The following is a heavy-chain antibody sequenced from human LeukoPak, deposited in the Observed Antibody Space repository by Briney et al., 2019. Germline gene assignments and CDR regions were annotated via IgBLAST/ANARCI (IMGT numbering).Heavy chain of an antibody. J-gene: IGHJ4*02. D-gene: IGHD3-9*01. CDR2: ISPYNGNT. V-gene: IGHV1-18*01. Sequence: EASVTVSCTASGYTFTSYGISWVRQAPGQGLEWTGWISPYNGNTNYAQKLRGRVTMTTDTSTSTAYMELRSLRSDDTAVYYCARVVTGYYRGDHWGQGTLVTVSS. CDR3: ARVVTGYYRGDH. CDR1: GYTFTSYG.